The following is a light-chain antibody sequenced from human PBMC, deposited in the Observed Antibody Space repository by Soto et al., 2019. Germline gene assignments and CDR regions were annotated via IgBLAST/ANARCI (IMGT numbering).Light chain of an antibody. J-gene: IGKJ1*01. CDR1: AGVSST. CDR3: QQYNNWPPGRT. CDR2: DAS. V-gene: IGKV3-15*01. Sequence: EIVITQSPVPLSLFPGERATLSSRASAGVSSTLAWYQQKPGQAPRLLIYDASTRATGIPARFSGSGSGTEFTLTISSLQSEDFAVYYCQQYNNWPPGRTFGQGTKVEIK.